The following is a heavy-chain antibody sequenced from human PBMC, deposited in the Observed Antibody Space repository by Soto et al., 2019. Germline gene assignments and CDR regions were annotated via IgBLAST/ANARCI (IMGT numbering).Heavy chain of an antibody. CDR1: GYTFTSYA. D-gene: IGHD6-19*01. Sequence: ASVKVSCKASGYTFTSYAMHWVRQAPGQGLEWMGWISAYNGNTNYAQKLQGRVTMTTDTSTSTAYMELRSLRSDDTAVYYCARGDYSSGWHALDYWGQGTLVTVSS. CDR2: ISAYNGNT. J-gene: IGHJ4*02. V-gene: IGHV1-18*01. CDR3: ARGDYSSGWHALDY.